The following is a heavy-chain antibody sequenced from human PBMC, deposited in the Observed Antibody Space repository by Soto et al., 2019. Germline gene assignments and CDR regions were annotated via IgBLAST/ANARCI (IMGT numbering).Heavy chain of an antibody. CDR3: ARVGSIAAAGTPDY. CDR1: GFTFSDYH. J-gene: IGHJ4*02. CDR2: ISGSGSTI. Sequence: GGSVSLSCASSGFTFSDYHMSWFRQAPGKGLEWVSYISGSGSTIHDADSVKGRFTISRDNAKNSLYLQMNSLRAEDTAVYYCARVGSIAAAGTPDYWGQGTLVTVSS. V-gene: IGHV3-11*01. D-gene: IGHD6-13*01.